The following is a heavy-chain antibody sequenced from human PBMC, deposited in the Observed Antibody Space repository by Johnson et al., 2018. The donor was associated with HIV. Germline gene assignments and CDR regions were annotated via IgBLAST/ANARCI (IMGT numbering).Heavy chain of an antibody. J-gene: IGHJ3*02. V-gene: IGHV3-23*04. Sequence: VQLVESGGGLVQPGGSLRLSCAASGFTFSSYAMSWVRPAPGKGLEWVSAISGSGGSTYYADSVKGRFTISRDNSKNTLYLQMNSLRAEDTAVYYCARDTSGEGRALDSWGQGTMVTVAS. D-gene: IGHD3-10*01. CDR3: ARDTSGEGRALDS. CDR1: GFTFSSYA. CDR2: ISGSGGST.